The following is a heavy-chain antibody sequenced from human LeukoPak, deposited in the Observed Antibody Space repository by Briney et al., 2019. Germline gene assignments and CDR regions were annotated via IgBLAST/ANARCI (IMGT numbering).Heavy chain of an antibody. CDR1: GFTFSSYG. CDR3: AKSIAPADGDY. D-gene: IGHD6-13*01. J-gene: IGHJ4*02. V-gene: IGHV3-30*18. CDR2: ISYDGSNK. Sequence: GGSLRLSCAASGFTFSSYGMHWVRQAPGKGLEWVAVISYDGSNKYYADSVKGRFTISRDNSKNTLYLQMNSLRAEDTAVYYCAKSIAPADGDYWGQGTLVTVSS.